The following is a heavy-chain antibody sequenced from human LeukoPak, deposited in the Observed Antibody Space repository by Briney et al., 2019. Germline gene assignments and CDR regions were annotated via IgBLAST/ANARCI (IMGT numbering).Heavy chain of an antibody. Sequence: GGSLRLSCAASGFTFSSYWMSWVRQAPGKGLEWVANIKQDGSEKYYVDSMKGRFTISRDNAKNSLYLQMNSLRAEDTAVYYCARGDIVATTERLFDYWGQGTLVTVSS. CDR1: GFTFSSYW. CDR2: IKQDGSEK. J-gene: IGHJ4*02. D-gene: IGHD5-12*01. CDR3: ARGDIVATTERLFDY. V-gene: IGHV3-7*01.